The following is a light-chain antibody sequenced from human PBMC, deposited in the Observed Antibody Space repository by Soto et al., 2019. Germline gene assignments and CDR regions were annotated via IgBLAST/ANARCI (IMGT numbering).Light chain of an antibody. CDR2: DAS. J-gene: IGKJ4*01. Sequence: DLQMTQSPSTLSASVGDRVTITCRASQSISYWLAWYQQKPGKAPKLLIYDASSLESGVPSGFSGSGSGTEFSLTISSLQPDDFATYYCQQYDSYPLTFGGGTKVEIK. CDR3: QQYDSYPLT. V-gene: IGKV1-5*01. CDR1: QSISYW.